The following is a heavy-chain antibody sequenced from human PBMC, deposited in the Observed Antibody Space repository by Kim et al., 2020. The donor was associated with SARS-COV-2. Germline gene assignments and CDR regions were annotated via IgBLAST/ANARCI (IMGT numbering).Heavy chain of an antibody. CDR1: GGSFSGYY. CDR2: INHSGST. D-gene: IGHD4-17*01. J-gene: IGHJ6*02. V-gene: IGHV4-34*01. Sequence: SETLSLTCAVYGGSFSGYYWSWIRQPPGKGLEWIGEINHSGSTNYNPSLKSRVTISVDTSKNQFSLKLSSVTAADTAVYYCARGGDHGMDVWGQGTTVTV. CDR3: ARGGDHGMDV.